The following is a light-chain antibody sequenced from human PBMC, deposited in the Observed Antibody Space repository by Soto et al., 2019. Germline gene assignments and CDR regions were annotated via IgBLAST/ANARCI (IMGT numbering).Light chain of an antibody. CDR2: GAS. CDR1: QTVTTNY. Sequence: ETVLTQSPGTLSLSPGETATLSCRASQTVTTNYLAWYQQKPDQAPRLLIYGASRRATGIPDRFSGSGSGTDFTRTISRLEPEDLEEYYCQQYGSSVFTFGQGTKLEIK. V-gene: IGKV3-20*01. CDR3: QQYGSSVFT. J-gene: IGKJ2*01.